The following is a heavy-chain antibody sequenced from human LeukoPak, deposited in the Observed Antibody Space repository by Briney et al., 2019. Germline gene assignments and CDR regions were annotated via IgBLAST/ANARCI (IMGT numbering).Heavy chain of an antibody. CDR2: INPSGGGT. CDR1: GYTFTSYY. Sequence: ASVKVSCKASGYTFTSYYMHWVRQAPGQGLEWMGIINPSGGGTNYAQKFQGRVTMTRDTSISTAYMELSRLRSDDTAVYYCARWVDQLLSFDYWDQGALVTVSS. J-gene: IGHJ4*02. CDR3: ARWVDQLLSFDY. V-gene: IGHV1-2*02. D-gene: IGHD2-2*01.